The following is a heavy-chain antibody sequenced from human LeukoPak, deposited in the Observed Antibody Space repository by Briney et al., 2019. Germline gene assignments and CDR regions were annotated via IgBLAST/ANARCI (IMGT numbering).Heavy chain of an antibody. V-gene: IGHV3-23*01. Sequence: PGGSLRLSCAASGFTFSSYAMSWVRQAPGKGLEWVSAISGSGGSTYYADSVKGRFTISRDNSKNTLYLQMNSLRAEDTAVYYCARGGYSNYETRGKYYYYYYGMDVWGQGTTVTVSS. CDR1: GFTFSSYA. J-gene: IGHJ6*02. CDR3: ARGGYSNYETRGKYYYYYYGMDV. CDR2: ISGSGGST. D-gene: IGHD4-11*01.